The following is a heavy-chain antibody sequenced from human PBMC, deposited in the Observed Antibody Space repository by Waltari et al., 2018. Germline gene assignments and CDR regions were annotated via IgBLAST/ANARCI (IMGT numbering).Heavy chain of an antibody. V-gene: IGHV1-2*06. J-gene: IGHJ4*02. CDR1: GYTFTGYY. D-gene: IGHD3-22*01. Sequence: QVQLVQSGAEVKKPGASVKVSCKASGYTFTGYYMHRVRQAPGQGLEWMGRINPNSGGTNYAQKFHGRVTMTSDTSISTAYMELSRLRSDDTAVYYCAREDYYDSSGYGNWGQGTLVTVSS. CDR2: INPNSGGT. CDR3: AREDYYDSSGYGN.